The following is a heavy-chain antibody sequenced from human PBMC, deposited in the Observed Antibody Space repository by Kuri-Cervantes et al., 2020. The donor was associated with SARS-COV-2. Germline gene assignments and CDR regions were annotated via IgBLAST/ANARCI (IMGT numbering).Heavy chain of an antibody. J-gene: IGHJ5*02. V-gene: IGHV1-8*03. CDR1: GYTFTSYD. CDR2: MNPNSGNT. D-gene: IGHD2-2*01. Sequence: ASVKVSCKASGYTFTSYDINWVRQATGQGLEWMGWMNPNSGNTGYAQKFQGRVAITRNTSISAAYMELSSLRSEDTAVYYCARQRVYCSSTGCYGRGWFDPWGQGTLVTVSS. CDR3: ARQRVYCSSTGCYGRGWFDP.